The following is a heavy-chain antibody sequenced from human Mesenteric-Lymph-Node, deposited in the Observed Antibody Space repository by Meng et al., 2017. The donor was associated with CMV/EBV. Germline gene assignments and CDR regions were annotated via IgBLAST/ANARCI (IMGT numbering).Heavy chain of an antibody. D-gene: IGHD6-13*01. Sequence: AMKWGRKASGQGDEWKGWSKANTRKRKNEEGKTGRFEYSKDTSVSTAYLQINSLKAEDTAVYYCARDWSSWETTQDFPHWGQGTLVTVSS. CDR1: A. J-gene: IGHJ1*01. V-gene: IGHV7-4-1*02. CDR3: ARDWSSWETTQDFPH. CDR2: SKANTRKR.